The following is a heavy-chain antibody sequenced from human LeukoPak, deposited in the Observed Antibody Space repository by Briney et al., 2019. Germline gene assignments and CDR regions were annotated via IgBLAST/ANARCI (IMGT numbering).Heavy chain of an antibody. V-gene: IGHV1-2*02. D-gene: IGHD4-11*01. CDR3: ARGAHDYTSIDDY. J-gene: IGHJ4*02. CDR2: INPNSGGT. Sequence: ASVKVSCKASGYTFTGYYMHWVRQAPGQGLEWMGWINPNSGGTNYAQKFQGRVTMTRDTSISTAYMELGRLKSDDTAVYYCARGAHDYTSIDDYWGQGTLVTVSS. CDR1: GYTFTGYY.